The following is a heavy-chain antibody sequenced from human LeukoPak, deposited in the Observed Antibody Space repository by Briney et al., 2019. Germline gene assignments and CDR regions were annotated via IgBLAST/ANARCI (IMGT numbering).Heavy chain of an antibody. V-gene: IGHV4-34*01. D-gene: IGHD4-17*01. Sequence: ASETLSLTCAVYGGSFSGYYWSRIRQPPGKGLEWIGEINHSGSTNYNPSLKSRVTISVDTSKNQFSLKLSSVTAADTAVYYCARDGPAQYGDYAFDIWGQGTMVTVSS. CDR2: INHSGST. J-gene: IGHJ3*02. CDR3: ARDGPAQYGDYAFDI. CDR1: GGSFSGYY.